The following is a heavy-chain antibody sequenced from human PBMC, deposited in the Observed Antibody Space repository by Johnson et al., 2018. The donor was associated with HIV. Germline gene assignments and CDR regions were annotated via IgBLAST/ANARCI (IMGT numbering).Heavy chain of an antibody. J-gene: IGHJ3*02. D-gene: IGHD6-13*01. CDR2: ISGSGGST. Sequence: VQLVESGGGVVRPGGSLRLSCAASGFTFDDYGMSWVRQGPGKGLEWVSAISGSGGSTYYADSVKGRFTISRDNSKNTLYLQMNSLRAEAMAVYYCAKAYSSSWYPVGMDDAFDIWGQGTMVTVSS. V-gene: IGHV3-23*04. CDR3: AKAYSSSWYPVGMDDAFDI. CDR1: GFTFDDYG.